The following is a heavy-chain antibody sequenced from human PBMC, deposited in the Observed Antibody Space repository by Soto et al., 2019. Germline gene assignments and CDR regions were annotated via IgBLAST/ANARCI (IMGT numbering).Heavy chain of an antibody. CDR1: GGTFSSYA. CDR2: IIPIFGTA. V-gene: IGHV1-69*01. CDR3: ARVSGFLEWFARPTYYYYGMDV. J-gene: IGHJ6*02. Sequence: QVQLVQSGAEVKKPGSSVKVSCKASGGTFSSYAISWVRQAPGQGLEWMGGIIPIFGTANYAQKFQGRVTITADESTSTAYMELSSLRSEDTAVYYCARVSGFLEWFARPTYYYYGMDVWGQGTTVTVSS. D-gene: IGHD3-3*01.